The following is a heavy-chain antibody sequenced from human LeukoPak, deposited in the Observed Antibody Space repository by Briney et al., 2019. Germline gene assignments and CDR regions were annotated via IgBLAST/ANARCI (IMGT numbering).Heavy chain of an antibody. J-gene: IGHJ4*02. Sequence: SETLSLTCTVSDGSISGYYWSWIRQPPGKGLEWIGYMYYSGRIDYSPSLKSRVTMSVDTSKNQFSLKLSSVTAADTAVYYCARHAPMTTYDYWGQGTLVTVSS. D-gene: IGHD4-17*01. CDR1: DGSISGYY. CDR3: ARHAPMTTYDY. CDR2: MYYSGRI. V-gene: IGHV4-59*08.